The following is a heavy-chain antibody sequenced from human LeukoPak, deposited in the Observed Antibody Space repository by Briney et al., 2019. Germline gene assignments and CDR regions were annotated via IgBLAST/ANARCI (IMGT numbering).Heavy chain of an antibody. CDR3: ARVGIAARRGKYYYYYYMDV. CDR2: IIPIFGTA. D-gene: IGHD6-6*01. V-gene: IGHV1-69*01. CDR1: GGTFSSYA. J-gene: IGHJ6*03. Sequence: GSSVKVSCKASGGTFSSYAISWVRQAPGQGLERMGGIIPIFGTANYAQKFQGRVTITADESTSTAYMELSSLRSEDTAVYYCARVGIAARRGKYYYYYYMDVWGKGTTVTVSS.